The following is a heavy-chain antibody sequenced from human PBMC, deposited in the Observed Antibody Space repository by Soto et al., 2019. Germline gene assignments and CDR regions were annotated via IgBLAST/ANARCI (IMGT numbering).Heavy chain of an antibody. Sequence: QVQLVQSGAEVKKPGSSVKVSCKASGGTFSSYAISWVRQAPGQGLEWMGGIIPIFGTANYAQKFQGRVTITADEATSTAYMELSSLRSEDTAVDYCARGYYYDSSGFDYYYGMDVWGQGTTVTVSS. CDR1: GGTFSSYA. CDR3: ARGYYYDSSGFDYYYGMDV. D-gene: IGHD3-22*01. J-gene: IGHJ6*02. V-gene: IGHV1-69*01. CDR2: IIPIFGTA.